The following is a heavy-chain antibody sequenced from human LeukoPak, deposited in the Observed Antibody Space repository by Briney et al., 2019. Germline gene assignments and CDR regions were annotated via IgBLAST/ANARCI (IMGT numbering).Heavy chain of an antibody. CDR3: ARHGKDTMIVVVITDDAFDI. CDR1: GGSISSGGYY. J-gene: IGHJ3*02. CDR2: IYYSGST. Sequence: SEALSLTCSVSGGSISSGGYYWSWIRQPPGKGLEWIGSIYYSGSTYYNPSLKSRVTISVDTSKNQFSLKLSSVTAADTAVYYCARHGKDTMIVVVITDDAFDIWGQGTMVTVSS. V-gene: IGHV4-39*01. D-gene: IGHD3-22*01.